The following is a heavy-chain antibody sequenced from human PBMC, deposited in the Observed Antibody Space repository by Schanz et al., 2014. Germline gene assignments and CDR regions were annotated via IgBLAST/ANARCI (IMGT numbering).Heavy chain of an antibody. Sequence: QVQLVQSGSEVKKPGDSVKVSCETSGYSFTKYGINWVRQAPGQGLEWMGWISAYNGHTTYAQKFQGRVTMTTDTATSTAYMELRNVRYDDTAMYYCVTEKRMESGTWAKAFDIWGQGTWVTVTS. J-gene: IGHJ3*02. D-gene: IGHD3-3*01. CDR1: GYSFTKYG. CDR2: ISAYNGHT. CDR3: VTEKRMESGTWAKAFDI. V-gene: IGHV1-18*01.